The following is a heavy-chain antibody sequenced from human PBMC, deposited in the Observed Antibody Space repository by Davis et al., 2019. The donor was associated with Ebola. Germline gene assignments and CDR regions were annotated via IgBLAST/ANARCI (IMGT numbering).Heavy chain of an antibody. CDR1: GGSISSGGYS. D-gene: IGHD5-18*01. CDR3: ARGGKIQLWFPRD. CDR2: IYHSGST. V-gene: IGHV4-30-2*01. J-gene: IGHJ4*02. Sequence: PSETLSLTCAVSGGSISSGGYSWSWIRQPPGKGLEWIGYIYHSGSTYYNPSLKSRVTISVDRSKNQFSLKLSSVTAADTAVYYCARGGKIQLWFPRDWGQGTLVTVSS.